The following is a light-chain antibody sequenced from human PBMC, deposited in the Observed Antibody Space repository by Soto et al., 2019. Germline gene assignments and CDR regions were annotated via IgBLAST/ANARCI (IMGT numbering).Light chain of an antibody. J-gene: IGKJ1*01. Sequence: DIQMTQSPSSVSASVGDRFTITCRASQGISSWLAWYQQKPGKAPKLLIYDASSLESGVPSRFSGSGSGTEFTLTISSLQPDDFATYYCQQYNSYSRTFGQGTKVDIK. CDR1: QGISSW. V-gene: IGKV1-5*01. CDR3: QQYNSYSRT. CDR2: DAS.